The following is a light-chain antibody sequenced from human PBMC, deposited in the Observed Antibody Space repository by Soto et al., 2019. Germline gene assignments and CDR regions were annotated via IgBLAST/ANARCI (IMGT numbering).Light chain of an antibody. CDR2: EVS. V-gene: IGLV2-8*01. J-gene: IGLJ2*01. CDR3: SSYARNRDVL. Sequence: QSALTQPPSASGSSGQSVAISCTGTSSDVGGYSYVSWYQQHPGKAPKLMIYEVSKRPSGVPDRFSGSKSGNTASLTVSGLQAEDEADYYCSSYARNRDVLFGGGTKLTVL. CDR1: SSDVGGYSY.